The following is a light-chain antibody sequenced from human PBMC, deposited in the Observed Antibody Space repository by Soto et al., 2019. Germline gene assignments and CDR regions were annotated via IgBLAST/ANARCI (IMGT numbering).Light chain of an antibody. CDR2: DAS. V-gene: IGKV1-5*01. J-gene: IGKJ2*01. CDR3: QQYTSPYT. Sequence: DIQMTQSPSTLSASVGDRVTITCRASQSISSWLAWYQQKPGKAPKLLIYDASSLESGVPSRFSGSGSGPEFALTISSLQPDDFATYYCQQYTSPYTFGQGTKLEIK. CDR1: QSISSW.